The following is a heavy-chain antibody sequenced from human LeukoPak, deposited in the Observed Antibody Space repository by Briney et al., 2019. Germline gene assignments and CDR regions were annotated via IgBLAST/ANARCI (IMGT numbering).Heavy chain of an antibody. D-gene: IGHD6-19*01. CDR3: ASPGSIAVAGTGSGVH. CDR2: ISSSSSTI. J-gene: IGHJ4*02. Sequence: PGRSLRLSCAASGFTFSSYSMNWVRQAPGKGLEWVSYISSSSSTIYYADSVKGRFTISRDNAKNSLYLQMNSLRDEDTAMYYCASPGSIAVAGTGSGVHWGQGTLVTVSS. V-gene: IGHV3-48*02. CDR1: GFTFSSYS.